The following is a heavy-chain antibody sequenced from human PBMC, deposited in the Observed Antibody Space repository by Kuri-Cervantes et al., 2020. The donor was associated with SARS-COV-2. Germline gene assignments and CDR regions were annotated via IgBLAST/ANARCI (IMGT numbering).Heavy chain of an antibody. Sequence: GGSLRLSCAASGFTFSNFAMSWVRQAPGKGLEWVAVISYDGSNKYYADSVKGRFTLSRDNSKNTLYLQTNSLRTEDTAVYYCSSIAARNSFDYWGQGTLVTVSS. CDR2: ISYDGSNK. CDR3: SSIAARNSFDY. CDR1: GFTFSNFA. V-gene: IGHV3-30*04. J-gene: IGHJ4*02. D-gene: IGHD6-6*01.